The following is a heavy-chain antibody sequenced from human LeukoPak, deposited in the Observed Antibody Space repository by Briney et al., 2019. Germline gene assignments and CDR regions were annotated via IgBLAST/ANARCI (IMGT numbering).Heavy chain of an antibody. J-gene: IGHJ5*02. D-gene: IGHD3-10*01. V-gene: IGHV4-30-4*01. Sequence: SQTLSLTCTVSGGSIGSGDSYWSWIRQPPGKGLEWIGYIYYSGSTNYNPSLKSRVTISVDTSKNQFSLKLSSVTAADTAVYYCAREWFGELSSPWFDPWGQGTLVTVSS. CDR2: IYYSGST. CDR1: GGSIGSGDSY. CDR3: AREWFGELSSPWFDP.